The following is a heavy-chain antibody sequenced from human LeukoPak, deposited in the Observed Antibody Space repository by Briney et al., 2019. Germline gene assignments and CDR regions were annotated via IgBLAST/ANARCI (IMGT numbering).Heavy chain of an antibody. J-gene: IGHJ5*02. CDR1: GGSFSGYY. CDR2: INHSGST. D-gene: IGHD2-15*01. V-gene: IGHV4-34*01. CDR3: AIRPNCSGGSCNWFDP. Sequence: SETLSLTCAVYGGSFSGYYWSWIRQPPGKGPEWIGEINHSGSTNYNPSLKSRVTISVDTSKNQFSLKLSSVTAADTAVYYCAIRPNCSGGSCNWFDPWGQGTLVTVSS.